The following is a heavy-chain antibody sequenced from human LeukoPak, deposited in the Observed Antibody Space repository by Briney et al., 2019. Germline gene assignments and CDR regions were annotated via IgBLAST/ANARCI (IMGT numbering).Heavy chain of an antibody. D-gene: IGHD3-22*01. V-gene: IGHV4-4*07. CDR2: IYTSGST. J-gene: IGHJ4*02. CDR3: ARGYDYYDSSGYRY. Sequence: SETLSLTCTVSGGSISSYYWSWIRQPAGKGLEWIGRIYTSGSTNYNPSLKSRVTISVDTSKNQFSLKLSSVTAADTAVYYCARGYDYYDSSGYRYWGQGTLVTVSS. CDR1: GGSISSYY.